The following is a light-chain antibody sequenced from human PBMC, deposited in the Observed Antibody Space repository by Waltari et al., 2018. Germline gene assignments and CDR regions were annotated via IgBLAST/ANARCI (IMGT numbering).Light chain of an antibody. CDR1: NIESKS. CDR2: YDN. V-gene: IGLV3-21*01. Sequence: SYVLTQPPSVSVAPGETARITCGGNNIESKSVHWYRQRPGQAPVVVISYDNDRAAGIPGRFSGSNSGNTATLTISRVEAGDEADEYCQVWDANTDPGVFGTGTEVTVL. CDR3: QVWDANTDPGV. J-gene: IGLJ1*01.